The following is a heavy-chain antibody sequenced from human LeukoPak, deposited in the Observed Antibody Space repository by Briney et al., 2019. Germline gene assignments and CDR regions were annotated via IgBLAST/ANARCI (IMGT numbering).Heavy chain of an antibody. V-gene: IGHV4-59*01. CDR2: IYYSGST. Sequence: SETLSLTCTVSGGSISSYYWSWIRQPPGKGLEWIGYIYYSGSTNYNPSLKSRVTISVDTSKNQFSLKLSSVTAAGTAVYYCARGDFWSGYYTAPPGFDPWGQGTLVTVSS. J-gene: IGHJ5*02. D-gene: IGHD3-3*01. CDR1: GGSISSYY. CDR3: ARGDFWSGYYTAPPGFDP.